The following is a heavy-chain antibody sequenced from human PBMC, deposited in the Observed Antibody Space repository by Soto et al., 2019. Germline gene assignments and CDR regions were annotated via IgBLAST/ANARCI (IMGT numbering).Heavy chain of an antibody. CDR1: GGSISSGDYY. CDR3: ASRHSSPYFDY. V-gene: IGHV4-30-4*01. Sequence: SETLSLTCTVSGGSISSGDYYWSWIRQPPGKGLEWIGSIYYSGSTYYNPSLKSRVTISVDTSKNQFSLKLNSVTASDTAVYYCASRHSSPYFDYWGQGTLVTVSS. CDR2: IYYSGST. D-gene: IGHD6-13*01. J-gene: IGHJ4*02.